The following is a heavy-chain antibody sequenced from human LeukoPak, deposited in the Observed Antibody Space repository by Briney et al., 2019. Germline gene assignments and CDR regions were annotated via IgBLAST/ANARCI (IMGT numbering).Heavy chain of an antibody. Sequence: GGSLRLSCAASGFTFSSSWMHWVRQAPGKGLVSVSRINSDGRSTSYADSVRGRFTISRDNAKSTLYLQMNSLRAEDTAVYYCARGNGDYGDYWGQGTLVTVSS. D-gene: IGHD4-17*01. J-gene: IGHJ4*02. CDR3: ARGNGDYGDY. V-gene: IGHV3-74*01. CDR2: INSDGRST. CDR1: GFTFSSSW.